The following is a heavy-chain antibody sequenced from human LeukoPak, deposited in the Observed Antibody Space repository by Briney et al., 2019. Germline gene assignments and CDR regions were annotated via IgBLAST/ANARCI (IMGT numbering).Heavy chain of an antibody. J-gene: IGHJ4*02. CDR3: AKEGYSYGPFDY. CDR2: ISSSSSYI. Sequence: GGSLRLSCAASGFTFSSYSMNWVRQAPGKGLEWVSSISSSSSYIYYADSVKGRFTISRDNSKNTLYLQMNSLRAEDTAVYYCAKEGYSYGPFDYWGQGTLVTVSS. CDR1: GFTFSSYS. D-gene: IGHD5-18*01. V-gene: IGHV3-21*04.